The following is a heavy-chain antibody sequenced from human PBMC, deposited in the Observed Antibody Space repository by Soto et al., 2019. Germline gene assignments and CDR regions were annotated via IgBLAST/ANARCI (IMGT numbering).Heavy chain of an antibody. D-gene: IGHD1-26*01. Sequence: QVQLRESGPGLVKPSETLSLRCTVSGASVSSDSYHWCWIRQPPGKGLEWIGNIYYSGSTNYNPSLKSRVTLSVDTSKNQFSLKLTSVTAADTAVYYCAARVGATPPKTWGQGTLVIVSS. V-gene: IGHV4-61*01. CDR2: IYYSGST. CDR1: GASVSSDSYH. J-gene: IGHJ5*02. CDR3: AARVGATPPKT.